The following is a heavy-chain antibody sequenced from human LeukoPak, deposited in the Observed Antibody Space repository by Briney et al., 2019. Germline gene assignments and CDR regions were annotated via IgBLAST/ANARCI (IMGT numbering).Heavy chain of an antibody. CDR1: GFTFSSYE. J-gene: IGHJ4*02. CDR3: ARPKGWQQSSPIDY. V-gene: IGHV3-48*03. CDR2: ISSRGSTI. Sequence: GGSLRLSCAASGFTFSSYEMNWVRQAPGKGLEWVSYISSRGSTIYYADSVKGRFTISRDNAKNSLYLQMNSLRAEDTAVYYCARPKGWQQSSPIDYWGQGTLVTVSS. D-gene: IGHD6-13*01.